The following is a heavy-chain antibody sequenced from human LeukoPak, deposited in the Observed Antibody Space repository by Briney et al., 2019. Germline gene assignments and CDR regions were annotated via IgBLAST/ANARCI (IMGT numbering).Heavy chain of an antibody. CDR2: ISWNSGSI. J-gene: IGHJ4*02. CDR3: ATHYYDSSGPGY. CDR1: GFTFDDYA. Sequence: PGGSLRLSCAASGFTFDDYAMRCVRHAPGKGLEWVSGISWNSGSIGYADSVKGRFTISRDNAKNSLYLQMNSLRAEDTALYYCATHYYDSSGPGYWGQGTLVTVSS. V-gene: IGHV3-9*01. D-gene: IGHD3-22*01.